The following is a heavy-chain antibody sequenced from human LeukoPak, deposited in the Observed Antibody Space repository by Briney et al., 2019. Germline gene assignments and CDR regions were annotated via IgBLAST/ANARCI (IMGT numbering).Heavy chain of an antibody. CDR2: INSDGSST. D-gene: IGHD4-17*01. J-gene: IGHJ4*02. V-gene: IGHV3-74*01. CDR1: GFTFSSYW. Sequence: PGGSLRLSCAASGFTFSSYWMHWVRQAPGKGLVWVSRINSDGSSTSYADSVKGRFTISRDNAKNTLYLQMNSLRAEDTAVYYCARGAKDGDYIDYWGQGTLVTVSS. CDR3: ARGAKDGDYIDY.